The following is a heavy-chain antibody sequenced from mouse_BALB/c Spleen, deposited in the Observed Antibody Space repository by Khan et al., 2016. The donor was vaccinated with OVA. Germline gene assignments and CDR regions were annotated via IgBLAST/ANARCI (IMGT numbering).Heavy chain of an antibody. Sequence: QLEESGPGLVKPSQSLSLTCTVTGFSITSDYAWNWIRQFPGNKLEWMGYISYSGTTSYNPSLKSRISFTRDTSKNQFFLQLNSVTTEDTATYFCARSRYYYYAYAMDYWGQGTSVTVSS. CDR1: GFSITSDYA. CDR3: ARSRYYYYAYAMDY. J-gene: IGHJ4*01. CDR2: ISYSGTT. V-gene: IGHV3-2*02. D-gene: IGHD2-4*01.